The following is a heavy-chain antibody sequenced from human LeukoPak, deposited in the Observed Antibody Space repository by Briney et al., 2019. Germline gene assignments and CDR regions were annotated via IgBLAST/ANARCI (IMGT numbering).Heavy chain of an antibody. Sequence: SETLSLTCTVSGGSISSYYWSWIRQPPGKGLECIGYIYYSGSTNYNPSLKSRVTISVDTSKNQFSLKLSSVTAADTAVYYCAREGRVVPAARLWGQGTMVTVSS. V-gene: IGHV4-59*12. D-gene: IGHD2-2*01. CDR1: GGSISSYY. CDR2: IYYSGST. J-gene: IGHJ3*01. CDR3: AREGRVVPAARL.